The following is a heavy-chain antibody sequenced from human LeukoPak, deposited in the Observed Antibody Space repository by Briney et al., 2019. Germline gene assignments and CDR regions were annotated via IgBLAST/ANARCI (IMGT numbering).Heavy chain of an antibody. CDR2: SRNKANSYTT. CDR3: ARLHSSGWYTDY. D-gene: IGHD6-19*01. CDR1: GFTFSDHY. V-gene: IGHV3-72*01. Sequence: GGSLRLSCAASGFTFSDHYMDWVRQAPGKGLEWVGRSRNKANSYTTEYAASVKGRFTISRDDSKNSLYLQMNSLKTEDTAVHYCARLHSSGWYTDYWGQGTLVTVSS. J-gene: IGHJ4*02.